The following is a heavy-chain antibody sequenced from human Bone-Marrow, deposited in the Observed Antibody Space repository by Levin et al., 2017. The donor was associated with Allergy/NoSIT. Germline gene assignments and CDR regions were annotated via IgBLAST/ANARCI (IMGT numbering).Heavy chain of an antibody. CDR1: RFTFSSYW. CDR2: IKQDGSEE. D-gene: IGHD4-11*01. J-gene: IGHJ4*02. Sequence: GASVKVSCAASRFTFSSYWMSWVRQAPGKGLEWVANIKQDGSEEYYVDSVKGRFTISRDNAKNSLYLQMDNLRVEDTAVYYCAREVDDYGSYGVDYWGQGTLVAVSS. CDR3: AREVDDYGSYGVDY. V-gene: IGHV3-7*03.